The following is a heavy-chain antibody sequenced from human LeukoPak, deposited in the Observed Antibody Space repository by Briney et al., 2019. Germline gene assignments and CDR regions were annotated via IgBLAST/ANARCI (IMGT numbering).Heavy chain of an antibody. Sequence: PGGSLRLSCAAPGFTFSSYAMHWVRQAPGKGLEWVAVISYDGSNKYYADSVKGRFTISRDNSKNTLYLQMNSLRAEDTAVYYCARLVEWLPDYWGQGTLVTVSS. D-gene: IGHD3-3*01. V-gene: IGHV3-30*04. J-gene: IGHJ4*02. CDR2: ISYDGSNK. CDR3: ARLVEWLPDY. CDR1: GFTFSSYA.